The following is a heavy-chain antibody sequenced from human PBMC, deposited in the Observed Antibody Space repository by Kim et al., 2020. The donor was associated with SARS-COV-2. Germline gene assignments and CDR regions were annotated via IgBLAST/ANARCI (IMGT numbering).Heavy chain of an antibody. V-gene: IGHV3-7*01. Sequence: GGSLRLSCTASRFTFPTYWMSWVRQAPGKGLQWVANIKEDGSQIYYVDSVKGRFTISRDNAKNSLYLQMNSLRDEDTAEYYCVFSSDFHKSGLWGRGTLVTVSS. CDR2: IKEDGSQI. CDR3: VFSSDFHKSGL. D-gene: IGHD3-22*01. J-gene: IGHJ2*01. CDR1: RFTFPTYW.